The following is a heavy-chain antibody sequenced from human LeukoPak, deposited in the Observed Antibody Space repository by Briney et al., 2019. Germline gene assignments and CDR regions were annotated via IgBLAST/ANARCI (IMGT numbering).Heavy chain of an antibody. J-gene: IGHJ6*04. CDR3: ARATNAYGSRNLYGMDV. CDR1: GFTFSSYA. Sequence: GRSLRLSCAASGFTFSSYAMHWVRQAPGKGLEWVAVISYDGSNKYYADSVKGRFTISRDNSKNTLYLQMNSLRAEDTAVYYCARATNAYGSRNLYGMDVWGKGTTVTVSS. CDR2: ISYDGSNK. D-gene: IGHD3-10*01. V-gene: IGHV3-30*04.